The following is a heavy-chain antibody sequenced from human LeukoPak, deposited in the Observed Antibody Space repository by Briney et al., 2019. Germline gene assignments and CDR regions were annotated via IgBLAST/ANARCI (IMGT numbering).Heavy chain of an antibody. CDR1: GYSFTSYW. Sequence: GESLKISCKGSGYSFTSYWIGWVRQAPGKGLEWVAFIRYDGSNKYYADSVKGRFTISRDNSKNTLYLQMNSLRAEDTAVYYCAKVGAYGDQYNWFDPWGQGTLVTVSS. D-gene: IGHD4-17*01. J-gene: IGHJ5*02. CDR2: IRYDGSNK. CDR3: AKVGAYGDQYNWFDP. V-gene: IGHV3-30*02.